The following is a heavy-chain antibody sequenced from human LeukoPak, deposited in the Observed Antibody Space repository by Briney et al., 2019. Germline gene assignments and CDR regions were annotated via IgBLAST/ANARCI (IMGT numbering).Heavy chain of an antibody. V-gene: IGHV1-18*01. CDR3: ARYPLSYSSNWHYYFVY. J-gene: IGHJ4*02. CDR2: ISASNGNT. Sequence: GASVKVSCKASGYTFTSYGVSWVRQAPGQGLEWMGWISASNGNTNFAQKLQGRVTLTTDTSTSTAYMELRSLTSDDTAVYYCARYPLSYSSNWHYYFVYWGQGTLLTVSS. D-gene: IGHD6-13*01. CDR1: GYTFTSYG.